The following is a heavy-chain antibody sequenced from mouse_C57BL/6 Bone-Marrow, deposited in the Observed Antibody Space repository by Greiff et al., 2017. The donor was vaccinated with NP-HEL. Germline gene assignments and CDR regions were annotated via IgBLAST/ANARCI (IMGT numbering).Heavy chain of an antibody. CDR3: AKRRNYARDY. CDR1: GFTFSDYG. CDR2: ISSGSSTI. D-gene: IGHD2-12*01. V-gene: IGHV5-17*01. Sequence: EVQRVESGGGLVKPGGSLKLSCAASGFTFSDYGMHWVRQAPEKGLEWVAYISSGSSTIYYADTVKGRFTISRDNAKNTLFLQMTSLRSEDTAMYYCAKRRNYARDYWGQGTSVTVSS. J-gene: IGHJ4*01.